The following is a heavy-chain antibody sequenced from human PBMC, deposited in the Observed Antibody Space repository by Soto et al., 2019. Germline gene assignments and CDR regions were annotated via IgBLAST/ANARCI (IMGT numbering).Heavy chain of an antibody. Sequence: PGESLKISCKGSGYSFTSYWIGWVRQMPGKGLEWMGIIYPGDSDTRYSPSFQGQVTISADKSISTAYLQWSSLKASDTAMYYCARHRDVHTFDILTGYYTPLYYYYMDVWGKGTTVTVSS. V-gene: IGHV5-51*01. CDR2: IYPGDSDT. CDR3: ARHRDVHTFDILTGYYTPLYYYYMDV. D-gene: IGHD3-9*01. J-gene: IGHJ6*03. CDR1: GYSFTSYW.